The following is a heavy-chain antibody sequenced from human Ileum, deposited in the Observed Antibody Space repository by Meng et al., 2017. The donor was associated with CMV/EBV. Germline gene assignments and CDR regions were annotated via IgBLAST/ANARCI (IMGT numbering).Heavy chain of an antibody. J-gene: IGHJ4*02. CDR3: ARGANYASYRVDY. D-gene: IGHD1-7*01. V-gene: IGHV1-2*02. CDR1: GYTSTSYY. Sequence: RLLLCGAEAKTPGAQMKCSCKASGYTSTSYYRHWGRQAPGQGIEWMGWINPNNGDTNYAQKFQGGVTMTRDTSINTAYMEVTSADTAVYYCARGANYASYRVDYWGQGTLVTVSS. CDR2: INPNNGDT.